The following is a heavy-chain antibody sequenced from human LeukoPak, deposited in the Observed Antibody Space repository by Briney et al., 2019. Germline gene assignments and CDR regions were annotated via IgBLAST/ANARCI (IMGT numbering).Heavy chain of an antibody. V-gene: IGHV3-48*03. CDR1: GFTFSSYE. Sequence: PGGSLRLSCAASGFTFSSYEMNWVRQAPGKGLEWVSHISSSGSIIYYADSVKGRLTISRDNAKNSLYLQMNSLRAEDTAVYYCAPHLLYYYGSGSSMDVWGQGTTVTVSS. D-gene: IGHD3-10*01. J-gene: IGHJ6*02. CDR3: APHLLYYYGSGSSMDV. CDR2: ISSSGSII.